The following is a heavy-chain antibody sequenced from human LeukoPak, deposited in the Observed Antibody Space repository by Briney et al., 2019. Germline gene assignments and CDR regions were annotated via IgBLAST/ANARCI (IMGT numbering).Heavy chain of an antibody. D-gene: IGHD2-15*01. CDR2: ISYDGSNK. CDR1: GFTFSSYG. Sequence: GRSLRLSCAASGFTFSSYGMHWVRQAPGKGLEWVAVISYDGSNKYYADSVKGRFTISRDNSKNTLYLQMNSLRAEDTAVYYCAKDHGEVVVAVRDNHYYYYGMDVWGQGTTVTVSS. J-gene: IGHJ6*02. CDR3: AKDHGEVVVAVRDNHYYYYGMDV. V-gene: IGHV3-30*18.